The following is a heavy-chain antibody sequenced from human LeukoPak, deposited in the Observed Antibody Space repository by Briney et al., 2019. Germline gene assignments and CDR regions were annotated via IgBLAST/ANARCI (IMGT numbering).Heavy chain of an antibody. D-gene: IGHD1-1*01. CDR2: INHGGST. J-gene: IGHJ5*02. V-gene: IGHV4-34*01. CDR1: GGSFSGYY. CDR3: ARLDSTNSWFDP. Sequence: SETLSLTCAVYGGSFSGYYWSWIRQPPGKGLEWIGEINHGGSTNYNPSLKSRVTISVDTSKNQFSLKLSSVTAADTAVYYCARLDSTNSWFDPWGQGTLVTVSS.